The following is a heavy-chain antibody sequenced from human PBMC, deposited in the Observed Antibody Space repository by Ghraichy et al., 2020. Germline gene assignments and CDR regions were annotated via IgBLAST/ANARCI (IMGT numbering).Heavy chain of an antibody. Sequence: GSLRLSCAASGFTFSSYRMNWVRQAPGKGLEWVSFISSSSYIYYADSVKGRFTISRDNAKNSLYLQMNSLRAEDTAVYYCARDPGYCSGGRCYADAFDIWGQGTMVTVSS. D-gene: IGHD2-15*01. CDR1: GFTFSSYR. CDR3: ARDPGYCSGGRCYADAFDI. CDR2: ISSSSYI. J-gene: IGHJ3*02. V-gene: IGHV3-21*01.